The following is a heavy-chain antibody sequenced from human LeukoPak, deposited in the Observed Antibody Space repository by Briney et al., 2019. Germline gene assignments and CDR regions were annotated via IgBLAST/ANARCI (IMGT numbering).Heavy chain of an antibody. CDR2: INPNSGGT. D-gene: IGHD2-8*02. CDR1: GYTFTGYY. J-gene: IGHJ4*02. V-gene: IGHV1-2*02. Sequence: GASVKVSCKASGYTFTGYYMHWVRQAPGQGLEWMGWINPNSGGTNYAQKFQGRVTMTRDTSTSTVYMELSSLRSEDTAVYYCARDPGGETDYWGQGTLVTVSS. CDR3: ARDPGGETDY.